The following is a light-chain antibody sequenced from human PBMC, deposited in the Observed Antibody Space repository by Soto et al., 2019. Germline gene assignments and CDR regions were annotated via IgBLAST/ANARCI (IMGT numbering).Light chain of an antibody. V-gene: IGLV2-14*01. CDR1: SSDVGGYNY. CDR2: EVS. CDR3: SSHTSSTFYV. Sequence: QSVLTQPASVSGSPGRSITISCTGTSSDVGGYNYVSWYQQHPGKAPKLMIYEVSNRPSGVSNRSSGSKSGNTASLTISGLQAEDEADYYCSSHTSSTFYVFGTGTKVTVL. J-gene: IGLJ1*01.